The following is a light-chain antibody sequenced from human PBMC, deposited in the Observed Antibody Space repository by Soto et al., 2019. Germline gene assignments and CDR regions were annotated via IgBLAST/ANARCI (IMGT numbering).Light chain of an antibody. Sequence: DIPMTQSPSSLSASVGDRVTITCRASQSISSYLNWYQQKPGKAPKLLIYAASSLQSGVPSRFSGSGSGTDFTLTSSRLQPEDVATYYCQQRYSTAWTFGQGTKVEIK. CDR3: QQRYSTAWT. V-gene: IGKV1-39*01. CDR1: QSISSY. CDR2: AAS. J-gene: IGKJ1*01.